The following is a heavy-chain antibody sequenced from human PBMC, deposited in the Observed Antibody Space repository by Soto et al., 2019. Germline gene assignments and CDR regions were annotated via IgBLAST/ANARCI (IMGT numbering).Heavy chain of an antibody. Sequence: GGSLRLSCAASGFTFSDHYMDWVRQAPGKGLEWVGRSRNRGNSYTTEYAASVKGRSTISRDNSKKSLYLQMSSLKTEDTAVYYCATGLIGTSGGYYYGMDVWGQGTTVTVSS. CDR2: SRNRGNSYTT. CDR1: GFTFSDHY. D-gene: IGHD1-7*01. CDR3: ATGLIGTSGGYYYGMDV. J-gene: IGHJ6*02. V-gene: IGHV3-72*01.